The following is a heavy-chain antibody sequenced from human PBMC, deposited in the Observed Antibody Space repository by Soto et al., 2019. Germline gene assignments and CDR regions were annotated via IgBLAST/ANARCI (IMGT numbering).Heavy chain of an antibody. CDR2: IDNGGNT. V-gene: IGHV4-39*02. Sequence: PSETLSLTCTVSGRTFSINADFWYLAWIRQPPGKGLEWIGSIDNGGNTYYNPPLKSRVIISADTSKNQFSLSLNSVTAADTAVYYCARESTVVTLRTFDIWGQGTMVTVSS. CDR3: ARESTVVTLRTFDI. J-gene: IGHJ3*02. D-gene: IGHD2-21*02. CDR1: GRTFSINADF.